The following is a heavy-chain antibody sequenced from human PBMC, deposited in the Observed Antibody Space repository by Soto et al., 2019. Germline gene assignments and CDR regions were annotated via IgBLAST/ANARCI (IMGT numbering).Heavy chain of an antibody. CDR1: GGSFTSNNW. CDR3: ASRDPGTSVDY. J-gene: IGHJ4*02. D-gene: IGHD1-7*01. Sequence: QVQLQESGPGLVKPSGTLSLTCAVSGGSFTSNNWWTWVRQPPGHGLEWIGEIYRTGSTNDNPSHKSRVTISLDKTENQVSLKVTSLTAADTAVYYWASRDPGTSVDYWGQGTLVTVSA. V-gene: IGHV4-4*02. CDR2: IYRTGST.